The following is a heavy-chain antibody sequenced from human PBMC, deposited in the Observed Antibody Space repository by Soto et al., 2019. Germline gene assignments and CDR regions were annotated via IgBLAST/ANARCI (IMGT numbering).Heavy chain of an antibody. CDR1: GFTFSSHW. D-gene: IGHD3-10*01. V-gene: IGHV3-74*01. CDR3: ARWFTYGNFDYFDY. Sequence: PGGSLRLSCAASGFTFSSHWMHWFRQAPGKGLVWVSRIDSSGSTTTYADSVKGRFTISRDNARNTLFLQMNGLRAEDTAIYYCARWFTYGNFDYFDYWGQGTQVTVSS. CDR2: IDSSGSTT. J-gene: IGHJ4*02.